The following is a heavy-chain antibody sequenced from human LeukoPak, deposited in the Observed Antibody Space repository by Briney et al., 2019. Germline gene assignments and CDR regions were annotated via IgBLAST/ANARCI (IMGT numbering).Heavy chain of an antibody. D-gene: IGHD1-26*01. J-gene: IGHJ4*02. CDR2: IIPIFGTA. CDR3: ARDYSGSYYGY. V-gene: IGHV1-69*05. CDR1: GGTFSSYA. Sequence: SVKVSCKASGGTFSSYAISWVRQAPGQGLEWMGRIIPIFGTANYAQKLQGRVTMTTDTSTSTAYMELRSLRSDDTAVYYCARDYSGSYYGYWGQGTLVTVSS.